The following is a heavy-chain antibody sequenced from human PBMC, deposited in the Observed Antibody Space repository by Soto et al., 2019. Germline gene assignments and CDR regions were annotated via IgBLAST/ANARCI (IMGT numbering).Heavy chain of an antibody. CDR1: GYTFTSYA. CDR3: VRDPYYDYMTFDY. D-gene: IGHD3-16*01. J-gene: IGHJ4*02. CDR2: INAGNGNT. V-gene: IGHV1-3*01. Sequence: ASVKVSCKASGYTFTSYAMHWVRQAPGQRLEWMGWINAGNGNTKYSQKFQGRVTITRDTSASTAYMELSSLRSEDTAVYYCVRDPYYDYMTFDYWGQGTLVTVSS.